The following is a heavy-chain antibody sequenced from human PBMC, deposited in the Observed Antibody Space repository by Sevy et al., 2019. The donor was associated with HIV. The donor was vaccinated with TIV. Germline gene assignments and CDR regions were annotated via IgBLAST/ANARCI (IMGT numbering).Heavy chain of an antibody. CDR2: ISGSGGNT. J-gene: IGHJ4*02. CDR3: AKFPHALISFGGVILGGYFDY. V-gene: IGHV3-23*01. Sequence: GGSLRLSCAVSGLTFNNYAMSWVRQAPGKWLEWVSAISGSGGNTYYADSVKGRFSISRDNSKNTLYLQMNSLRADDTAVYYCAKFPHALISFGGVILGGYFDYWGQGTLVTVSS. CDR1: GLTFNNYA. D-gene: IGHD3-16*01.